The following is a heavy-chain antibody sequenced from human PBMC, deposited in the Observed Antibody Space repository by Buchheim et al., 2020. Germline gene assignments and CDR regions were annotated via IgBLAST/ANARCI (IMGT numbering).Heavy chain of an antibody. Sequence: QVQLQESGPGLVKPSETLSLTCTVSGGSIGTYYWGWIRQPPGQGLEWIGHISYTGSASTNPSLKSRVTISVDTSKNQFFLKLNSVTAADTAVYYCARLYSDYPYCSDYWGQGTL. V-gene: IGHV4-59*01. J-gene: IGHJ4*02. CDR1: GGSIGTYY. CDR2: ISYTGSA. D-gene: IGHD5-12*01. CDR3: ARLYSDYPYCSDY.